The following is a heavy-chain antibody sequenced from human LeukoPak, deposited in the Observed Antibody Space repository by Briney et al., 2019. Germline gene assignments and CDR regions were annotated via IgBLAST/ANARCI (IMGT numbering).Heavy chain of an antibody. V-gene: IGHV3-74*01. CDR1: GFTFSTYW. Sequence: GGSLRLSCAASGFTFSTYWMHWVRQAPGKGLVWVSGIRGDGSSTIYADSVKGRFTISRDNARNTLYLQVNSLRAEDTAVYYCARDSSGWGFDYWGQGSPVTVSS. D-gene: IGHD6-25*01. CDR3: ARDSSGWGFDY. CDR2: IRGDGSST. J-gene: IGHJ4*02.